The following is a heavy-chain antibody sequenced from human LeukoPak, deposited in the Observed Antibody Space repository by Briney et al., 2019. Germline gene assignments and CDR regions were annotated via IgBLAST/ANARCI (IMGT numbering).Heavy chain of an antibody. CDR3: AKGTKPVMTIPDY. V-gene: IGHV3-7*03. CDR1: GFTFSTYW. J-gene: IGHJ4*02. Sequence: GGSLRLSCAASGFTFSTYWMSWVRQAPGEGLEWVANIQEDGSEKYYVDSVKGRFTISRDNARKSLYLQMNSLRAEDTAVYYCAKGTKPVMTIPDYWGQGILVTVSS. CDR2: IQEDGSEK. D-gene: IGHD1/OR15-1a*01.